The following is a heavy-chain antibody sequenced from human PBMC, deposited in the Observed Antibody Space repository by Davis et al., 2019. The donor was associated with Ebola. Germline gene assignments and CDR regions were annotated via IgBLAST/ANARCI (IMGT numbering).Heavy chain of an antibody. J-gene: IGHJ3*02. Sequence: GSLRLSCAASGFTFSSYWMHWVRQAPGKGLVWVSRISSDGSSTSYADSVKGRFTISRDNAKNTLYLQKNSLRVEDTAVYYCAREMATTNDAFDIWGQGTMVSVSS. D-gene: IGHD5-24*01. CDR3: AREMATTNDAFDI. V-gene: IGHV3-74*01. CDR2: ISSDGSST. CDR1: GFTFSSYW.